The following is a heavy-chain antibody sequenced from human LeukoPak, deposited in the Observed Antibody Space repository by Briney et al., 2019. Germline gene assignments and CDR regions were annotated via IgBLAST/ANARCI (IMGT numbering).Heavy chain of an antibody. D-gene: IGHD3-3*01. Sequence: GSSVKVSCKASGGTFSSYAISWVRQAPGQGLEWMGRIIPILGIANYAQKFQGRVTITADKSTSTAYMELSSLRSEDTAVYYCARDSNDFWSGLNGNFDYWGQGTLVTVSS. CDR2: IIPILGIA. CDR1: GGTFSSYA. CDR3: ARDSNDFWSGLNGNFDY. V-gene: IGHV1-69*04. J-gene: IGHJ4*02.